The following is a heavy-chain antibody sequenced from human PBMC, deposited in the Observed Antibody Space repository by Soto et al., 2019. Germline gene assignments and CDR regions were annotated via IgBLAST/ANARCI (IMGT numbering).Heavy chain of an antibody. V-gene: IGHV4-31*03. CDR3: ARGGRRSPGMDV. CDR2: IYYSGST. CDR1: GGSISSGGYY. Sequence: QVQLQESGPGLVKPSQTLSLTCTVSGGSISSGGYYWSWIRQHPGKVLEWIGYIYYSGSTYYNPSLKSRVTVSLDTSKNQFSLKLSSVTAADTAVYYCARGGRRSPGMDVWGQGTTVTVSS. J-gene: IGHJ6*02.